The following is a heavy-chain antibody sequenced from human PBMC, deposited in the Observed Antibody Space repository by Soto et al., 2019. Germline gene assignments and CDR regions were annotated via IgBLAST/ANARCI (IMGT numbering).Heavy chain of an antibody. J-gene: IGHJ4*02. D-gene: IGHD2-15*01. CDR1: GGSFSGYY. CDR2: INHSGST. V-gene: IGHV4-34*01. CDR3: ARVYVVVATYDY. Sequence: SETLSLTCAVYGGSFSGYYWSWIRQPPGKGLEWIGEINHSGSTNYNPSLKGRVTISVDTSKNQFSLKLSSVTAADTAVYYCARVYVVVATYDYWGQGTLVTVSS.